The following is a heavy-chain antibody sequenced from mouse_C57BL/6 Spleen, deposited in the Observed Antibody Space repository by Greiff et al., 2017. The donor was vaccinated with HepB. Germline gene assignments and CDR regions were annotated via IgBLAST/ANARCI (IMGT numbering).Heavy chain of an antibody. J-gene: IGHJ3*01. Sequence: QVQLQQPGAELVKPGASVKLSCKASGYTFTSYWMQWVKQRPGQGLEWIGGIDPSDSYTNYNQKFKGKATLTVDTSSSTAYMQLSSLTSEDSAVSYCASSITTVVAKGWFAYWGQGTLVTVSA. CDR3: ASSITTVVAKGWFAY. D-gene: IGHD1-1*01. V-gene: IGHV1-50*01. CDR1: GYTFTSYW. CDR2: IDPSDSYT.